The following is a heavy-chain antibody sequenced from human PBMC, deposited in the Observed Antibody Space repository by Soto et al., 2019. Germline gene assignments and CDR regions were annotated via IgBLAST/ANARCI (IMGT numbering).Heavy chain of an antibody. CDR1: GFTFSSYG. J-gene: IGHJ4*02. CDR2: ISYDGSNK. D-gene: IGHD4-17*01. V-gene: IGHV3-30*18. CDR3: AKSGDYGDLYFDY. Sequence: GGSLRLSCAASGFTFSSYGMHWVRQAPGKGLEWVAVISYDGSNKYYADSVKGRFTISRDNSKNTLYLQMNSLRAEDTAVYYCAKSGDYGDLYFDYWGQGTLVTVSS.